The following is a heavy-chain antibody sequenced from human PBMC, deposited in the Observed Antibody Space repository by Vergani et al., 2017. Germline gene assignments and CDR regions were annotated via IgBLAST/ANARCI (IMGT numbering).Heavy chain of an antibody. CDR3: AKVRDYDSSGDAFDI. V-gene: IGHV3-30*18. CDR1: GFTFSSYG. CDR2: ISYDGSNK. J-gene: IGHJ3*02. D-gene: IGHD3-22*01. Sequence: QVQLVESGGGVVQPGRSLRLSCAASGFTFSSYGMHWVRQAPGKGLEWVAVISYDGSNKYYADSVKGRFTISRDNSKNTLYLQMNSLRAEDTAVYYCAKVRDYDSSGDAFDIWGRGTMVTVSS.